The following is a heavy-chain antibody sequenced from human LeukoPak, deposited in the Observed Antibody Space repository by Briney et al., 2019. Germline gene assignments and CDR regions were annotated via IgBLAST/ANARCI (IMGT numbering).Heavy chain of an antibody. CDR2: ISSSGSYI. J-gene: IGHJ6*03. CDR3: ARSELGYNYHYMDV. CDR1: GFTFDDYA. Sequence: SGGSLRLSCAASGFTFDDYAMHWVRQSPGKGLEWVSSISSSGSYIYYADSVKGRFTISRDNAKNSLYLQMNSLRAEDTAVYYCARSELGYNYHYMDVWGKGTTVTISS. V-gene: IGHV3-21*01. D-gene: IGHD3-10*01.